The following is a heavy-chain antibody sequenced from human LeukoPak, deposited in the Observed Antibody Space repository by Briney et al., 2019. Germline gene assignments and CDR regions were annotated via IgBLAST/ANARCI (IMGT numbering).Heavy chain of an antibody. J-gene: IGHJ1*01. Sequence: SETLSLTCTVSGGSISSSSYYWSWIRQPPGKGLEWIGYIYYSGSTNYNPSLKSRVAISVDTSKNQFSLKLNSVTAADTAVYYCARGYCSSTICFQYFHHWGQGTLVTVSS. D-gene: IGHD2-2*01. CDR1: GGSISSSSYY. V-gene: IGHV4-61*01. CDR2: IYYSGST. CDR3: ARGYCSSTICFQYFHH.